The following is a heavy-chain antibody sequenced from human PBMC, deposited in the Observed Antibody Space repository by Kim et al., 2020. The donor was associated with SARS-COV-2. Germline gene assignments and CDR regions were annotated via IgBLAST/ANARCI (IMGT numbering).Heavy chain of an antibody. J-gene: IGHJ6*02. Sequence: TTQYADSVKGRFTISRDNAKNTLYLQMNSLRAEDTGVYYCARGDPGAMDVWGQGTTVTVSS. V-gene: IGHV3-74*01. CDR2: TT. CDR3: ARGDPGAMDV.